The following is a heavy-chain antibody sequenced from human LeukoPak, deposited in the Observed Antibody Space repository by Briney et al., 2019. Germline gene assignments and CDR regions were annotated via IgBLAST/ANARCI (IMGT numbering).Heavy chain of an antibody. CDR3: ARSYYGSGSYVKTYYFDY. Sequence: PGGSLRLSCAASGFTFSSYAMHWVRQAPGKGLEYVSAISSNGGNTYYANSVKGRFTISRDNSKNTLYLQMGSLRAEDMAVYYCARSYYGSGSYVKTYYFDYWGQGTLVTVSS. V-gene: IGHV3-64*01. CDR2: ISSNGGNT. J-gene: IGHJ4*02. D-gene: IGHD3-10*01. CDR1: GFTFSSYA.